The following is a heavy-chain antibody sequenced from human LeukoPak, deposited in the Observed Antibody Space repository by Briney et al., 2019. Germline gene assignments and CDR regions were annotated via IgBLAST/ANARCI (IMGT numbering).Heavy chain of an antibody. J-gene: IGHJ3*01. CDR2: IHYDGRA. CDR3: AREVITPGDSDGFDL. V-gene: IGHV4-30-4*08. D-gene: IGHD2-2*01. Sequence: PSETLSLTCTVSGGSISSANHFWSWVRQSPGEGLEWIGYIHYDGRAHYNPSLNTRVSMSLDMSKNQCSLSLSTVTAADTAIYYCAREVITPGDSDGFDLWGQGTMVSVSS. CDR1: GGSISSANHF.